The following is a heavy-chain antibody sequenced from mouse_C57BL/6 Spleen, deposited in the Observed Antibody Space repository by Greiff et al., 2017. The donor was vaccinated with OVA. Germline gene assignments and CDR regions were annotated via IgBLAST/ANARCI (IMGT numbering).Heavy chain of an antibody. J-gene: IGHJ3*01. V-gene: IGHV1-15*01. CDR2: IDPETGGT. D-gene: IGHD2-3*01. CDR1: GYTFTDYE. CDR3: TRGGDDGYPPFAY. Sequence: QVQLQQSGAELVRPGASVTLSCKASGYTFTDYEMHWVKQTPVHGLAWIGAIDPETGGTAYNQKFKGKAILTADKSSSTAYMELRSLTSEDSAVYYCTRGGDDGYPPFAYWGQGTLVTVSA.